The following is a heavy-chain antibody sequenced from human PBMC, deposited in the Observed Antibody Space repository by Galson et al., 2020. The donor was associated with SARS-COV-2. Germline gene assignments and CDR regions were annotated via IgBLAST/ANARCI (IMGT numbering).Heavy chain of an antibody. Sequence: GGSLRLSCAASGFTFSSYGMHWVRQAPGKGLEWVAVISYDGSNKYYADSVKGRFTISRDNSKNTLYLQMNSLRAEDTAVYYCANDGSGYPVGIDAFDIWGQGTMVTVAS. V-gene: IGHV3-30*18. D-gene: IGHD3-3*01. CDR2: ISYDGSNK. CDR1: GFTFSSYG. J-gene: IGHJ3*02. CDR3: ANDGSGYPVGIDAFDI.